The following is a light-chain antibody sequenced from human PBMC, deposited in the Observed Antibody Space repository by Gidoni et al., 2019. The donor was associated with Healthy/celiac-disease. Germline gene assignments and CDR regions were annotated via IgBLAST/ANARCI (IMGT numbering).Light chain of an antibody. Sequence: DIVMTQSPLSLPVTPGEPASISCRSSQSLLHSNGYNYLDWYLQKPGQSPQLLIYLGSNRASGVPDRFSGSGSGTDFTLKISRVEAEDVGVYYCMPALQTLLTFXGXTKVEIK. CDR2: LGS. V-gene: IGKV2-28*01. CDR3: MPALQTLLT. CDR1: QSLLHSNGYNY. J-gene: IGKJ4*01.